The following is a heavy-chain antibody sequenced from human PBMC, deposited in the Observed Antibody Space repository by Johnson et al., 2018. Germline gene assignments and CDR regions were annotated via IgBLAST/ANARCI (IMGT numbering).Heavy chain of an antibody. CDR3: ARASMVRGVIYYYYYMDV. D-gene: IGHD3-10*01. J-gene: IGHJ6*03. CDR1: GFTFSSYA. V-gene: IGHV3-30-3*01. CDR2: ISYDGSNK. Sequence: QVQLVESGGGVVQPGRSLRLSCAASGFTFSSYAMHWVRQAPGKGLEWVAVISYDGSNKYYADSVKGRFTISRDNSKNTLYLQMNSLRAEDTAGYYCARASMVRGVIYYYYYMDVWGKGTTVTVSS.